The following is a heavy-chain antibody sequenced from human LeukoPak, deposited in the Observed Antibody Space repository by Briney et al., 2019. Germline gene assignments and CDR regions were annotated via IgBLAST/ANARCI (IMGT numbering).Heavy chain of an antibody. D-gene: IGHD6-13*01. CDR3: AKPPPDSSSWLFDY. V-gene: IGHV3-23*01. CDR1: GFTFSSYG. J-gene: IGHJ4*02. Sequence: GGSLRLSCAASGFTFSSYGMSWVRQAPGKGLEWVSTISDNGGSTYYADSVKGRFTISRDNSKNTLYPQMNSLRAEDTAVYYCAKPPPDSSSWLFDYWGQGALVTVSS. CDR2: ISDNGGST.